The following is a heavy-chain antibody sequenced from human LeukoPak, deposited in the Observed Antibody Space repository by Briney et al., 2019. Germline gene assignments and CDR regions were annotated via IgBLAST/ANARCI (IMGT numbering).Heavy chain of an antibody. D-gene: IGHD2-2*01. CDR1: GGTFSSYA. CDR2: IIPIFGTA. V-gene: IGHV1-69*13. CDR3: ARGLGGYCSSTSCPFDY. Sequence: GASVKVSCKASGGTFSSYAISWVRQAPGQGLEWMGGIIPIFGTANYAKKFQGRVTITADESTSTAYMELSSLRSEDTAVYYCARGLGGYCSSTSCPFDYWGQGTLVTVSS. J-gene: IGHJ4*02.